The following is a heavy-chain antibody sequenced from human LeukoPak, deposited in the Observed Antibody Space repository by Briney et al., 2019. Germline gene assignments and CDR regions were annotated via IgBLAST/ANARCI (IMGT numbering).Heavy chain of an antibody. D-gene: IGHD6-19*01. CDR3: VRDSPYSSGWYRFFDL. Sequence: SETLSLTCTVSGVSISSSNSYWGWIRQPPGKGLEWIGSIYYSGNTYYNASLKSQVSISIDTSKNQFSLRLTSVTAADTTVYYCVRDSPYSSGWYRFFDLWGRGTLVTVTS. CDR2: IYYSGNT. J-gene: IGHJ2*01. CDR1: GVSISSSNSY. V-gene: IGHV4-39*07.